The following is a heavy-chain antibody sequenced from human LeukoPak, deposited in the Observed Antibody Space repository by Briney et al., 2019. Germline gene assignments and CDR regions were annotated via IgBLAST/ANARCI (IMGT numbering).Heavy chain of an antibody. V-gene: IGHV4-34*01. CDR3: ASDYGSGSYRFDF. Sequence: LETLSLTCTVYDASFSGYYWSWIRQPPGKGLEWIGEINHSGSTNYNPSLKSRVTISVDTSKNQFSLNLRSVTAADTAVYYCASDYGSGSYRFDFWGQGTLVSVSS. CDR1: DASFSGYY. D-gene: IGHD3-10*01. J-gene: IGHJ4*02. CDR2: INHSGST.